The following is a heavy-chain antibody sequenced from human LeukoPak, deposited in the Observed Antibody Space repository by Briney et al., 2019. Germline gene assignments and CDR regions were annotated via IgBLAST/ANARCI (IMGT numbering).Heavy chain of an antibody. V-gene: IGHV3-21*04. CDR3: AKDRASSWWYFDL. J-gene: IGHJ2*01. CDR1: GFTFSSYS. D-gene: IGHD5-18*01. CDR2: ISSSSSYI. Sequence: GGSLRLSCAASGFTFSSYSMNWVRQAPGKGLEWVSSISSSSSYIYYADSVKGRFTISRDNAKNSLYLQMNSLRAEDTAVYYCAKDRASSWWYFDLWGRGTLVTVSS.